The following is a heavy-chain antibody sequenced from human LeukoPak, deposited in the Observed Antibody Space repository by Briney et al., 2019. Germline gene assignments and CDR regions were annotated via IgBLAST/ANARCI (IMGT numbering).Heavy chain of an antibody. Sequence: GGSLKLSRAASGFNFNNYAMNWVRQAPGKGLEWVSSISSSSSYIYYADSVKGRFTISRDNAKNSLYLQMNSLRAEDTAVYYCAKDLERYFDWFDAFDIWGQGTMVTVSS. CDR3: AKDLERYFDWFDAFDI. J-gene: IGHJ3*02. CDR1: GFNFNNYA. CDR2: ISSSSSYI. D-gene: IGHD3-9*01. V-gene: IGHV3-21*01.